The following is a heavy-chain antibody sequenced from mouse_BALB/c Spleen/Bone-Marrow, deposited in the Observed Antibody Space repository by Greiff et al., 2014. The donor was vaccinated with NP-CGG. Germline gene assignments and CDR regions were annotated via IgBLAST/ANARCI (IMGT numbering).Heavy chain of an antibody. CDR1: GFTFTDYY. J-gene: IGHJ4*01. CDR2: IRNKAYGYTT. CDR3: ARFPMDY. V-gene: IGHV7-3*02. Sequence: EVKLMESGGGLVQPGGSLRLSCTTSGFTFTDYYMSWVRQPPGKALEWLAFIRNKAYGYTTEYSASVRGRFTISRDNSQSNLYLQMNTLRAEDSATYYCARFPMDYWGQGTSVTVSS.